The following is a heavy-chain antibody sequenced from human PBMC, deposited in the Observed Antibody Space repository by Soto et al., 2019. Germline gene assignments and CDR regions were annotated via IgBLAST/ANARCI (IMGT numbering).Heavy chain of an antibody. CDR2: MNPNSGKA. CDR1: GYTFTSYD. V-gene: IGHV1-8*01. D-gene: IGHD6-19*01. CDR3: ARDIAVAVSYGMDV. Sequence: ASVKVSCKASGYTFTSYDINWVRQATGQGLEWMGWMNPNSGKADYAQKFQGRVTITTNNSTSTAYMELSSLRSDDTAVFFCARDIAVAVSYGMDVWGQGTTVTVSS. J-gene: IGHJ6*02.